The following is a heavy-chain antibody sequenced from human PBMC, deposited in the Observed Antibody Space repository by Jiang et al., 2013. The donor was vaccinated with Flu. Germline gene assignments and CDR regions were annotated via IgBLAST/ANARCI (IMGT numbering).Heavy chain of an antibody. CDR1: GFTFSTTG. Sequence: VQLVESGGGVVQPGRSLRLSCAASGFTFSTTGMHWVRQAPGKGLEWVAVISNDGSKIYYADSVKGRFTISRDNSKNTLFLQMSSLRAEDTATYYCTKDGDYGSGVTRQNWGQGTLVTVSS. D-gene: IGHD3-10*01. V-gene: IGHV3-30*18. CDR2: ISNDGSKI. CDR3: TKDGDYGSGVTRQN. J-gene: IGHJ4*02.